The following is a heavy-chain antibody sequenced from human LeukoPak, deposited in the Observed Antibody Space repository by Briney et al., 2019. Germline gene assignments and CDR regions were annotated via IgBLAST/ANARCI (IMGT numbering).Heavy chain of an antibody. J-gene: IGHJ4*02. CDR2: IWYGGSNK. CDR3: ARGRYSSSPNDY. CDR1: GFTFSSYA. Sequence: GGSLRLSCAASGFTFSSYAMHWVRQAPGKGLEWVAVIWYGGSNKYYADSVKGRFTISRDNSKNTLYLQMGSLRAEDMAVYYCARGRYSSSPNDYWGQGTLVTVSS. D-gene: IGHD6-6*01. V-gene: IGHV3-30*14.